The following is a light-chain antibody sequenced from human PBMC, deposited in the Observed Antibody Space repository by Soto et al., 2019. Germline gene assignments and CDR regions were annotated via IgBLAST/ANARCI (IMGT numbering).Light chain of an antibody. J-gene: IGLJ2*01. V-gene: IGLV1-47*01. CDR1: SSNIGSNY. CDR3: AAWDDSLSGVV. CDR2: RNN. Sequence: QSVLTQPPSASGTPGQRVTISCSGSSSNIGSNYVYWYQQLPGTAPKLLIYRNNQRASGGPDRFSGSKSGTSASLAISGLRSEDEADYYCAAWDDSLSGVVFGGGTKVTVL.